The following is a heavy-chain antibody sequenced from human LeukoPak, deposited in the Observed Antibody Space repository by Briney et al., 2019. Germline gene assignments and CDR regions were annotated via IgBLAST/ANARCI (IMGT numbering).Heavy chain of an antibody. CDR1: GGSISSYY. J-gene: IGHJ4*02. CDR2: IYYSGST. Sequence: TSETLSLTCTVSGGSISSYYWSWIRQPPGKGLEWIGYIYYSGSTNYNPSLKSRVTISVDTSKNQFSLKLSSVTAADTAVYYCAATSGGYYDSSGYFDYWDQGTLVTVSS. D-gene: IGHD3-22*01. CDR3: AATSGGYYDSSGYFDY. V-gene: IGHV4-59*08.